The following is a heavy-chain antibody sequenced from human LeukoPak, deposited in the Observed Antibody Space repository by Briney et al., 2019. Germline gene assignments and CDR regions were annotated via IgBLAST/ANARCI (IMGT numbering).Heavy chain of an antibody. D-gene: IGHD6-13*01. Sequence: GGSLRLSCAASGFTFSSHGMNWVRQAPGKGLEWVSGISPSGGNTYYTDSVKGRFTISRDNSKNTVSLQMNSLRGEDTAVYYCAKDGAYSNSWYLPWGQGTLVTVSS. CDR2: ISPSGGNT. V-gene: IGHV3-23*01. CDR3: AKDGAYSNSWYLP. J-gene: IGHJ5*02. CDR1: GFTFSSHG.